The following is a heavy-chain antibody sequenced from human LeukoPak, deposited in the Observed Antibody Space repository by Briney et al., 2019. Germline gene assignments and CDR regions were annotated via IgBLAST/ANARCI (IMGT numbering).Heavy chain of an antibody. CDR1: GYTFTSYD. CDR3: AREGSSWSRIPKAFDI. D-gene: IGHD6-13*01. V-gene: IGHV1-8*01. J-gene: IGHJ3*02. Sequence: GASVKVSCKASGYTFTSYDINWVRQATGQGLEWMGWMNPNSGNTGYAQKFQGRVTMTRDTSTSTVYMELSSLRSEDTAVYYCAREGSSWSRIPKAFDIWGQGTMVTVSS. CDR2: MNPNSGNT.